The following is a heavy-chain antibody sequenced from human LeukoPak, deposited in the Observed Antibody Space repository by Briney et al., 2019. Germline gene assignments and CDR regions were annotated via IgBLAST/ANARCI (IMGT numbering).Heavy chain of an antibody. J-gene: IGHJ4*02. Sequence: SETLSLTCTVSGGSISSYYWSWIRQPPGKGLEWIGYIYYSGSTNYNPSLKSRVTISVDTSKNQFSLKLSSVTAADTAVYYCARHETGDRDYFDYWGQGTLVTVSS. D-gene: IGHD7-27*01. V-gene: IGHV4-59*08. CDR2: IYYSGST. CDR3: ARHETGDRDYFDY. CDR1: GGSISSYY.